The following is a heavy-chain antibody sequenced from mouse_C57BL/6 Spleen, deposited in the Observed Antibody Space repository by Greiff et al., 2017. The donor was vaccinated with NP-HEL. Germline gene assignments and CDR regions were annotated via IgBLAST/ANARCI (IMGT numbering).Heavy chain of an antibody. CDR3: ARKEGYFDV. CDR1: GFSLTSYG. Sequence: QVQLQQSGPGLVQPSQSLSITCTVSGFSLTSYGVHWVRQSPGQGLEWLGVIWSGGRTDCNADFLSRLSISKDNSKRQVVFKMNSLQADDTSIYYCARKEGYFDVWGTGTTVTVSA. J-gene: IGHJ1*03. CDR2: IWSGGRT. V-gene: IGHV2-2*01.